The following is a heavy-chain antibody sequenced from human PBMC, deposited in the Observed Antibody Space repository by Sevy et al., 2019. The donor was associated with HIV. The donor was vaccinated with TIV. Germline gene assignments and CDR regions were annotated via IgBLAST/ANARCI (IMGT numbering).Heavy chain of an antibody. J-gene: IGHJ6*03. CDR3: ARDQWLATYYYYYYMDV. Sequence: GGSLSLSCAASGFTFSSYSMNWVRQAPGKGLEWVSSISSSSSYIYYADSVKGRFTISRDNAKNSLYLQMNSLRAEDTAVYYCARDQWLATYYYYYYMDVWGKGTTVTVSS. CDR2: ISSSSSYI. CDR1: GFTFSSYS. V-gene: IGHV3-21*01. D-gene: IGHD6-19*01.